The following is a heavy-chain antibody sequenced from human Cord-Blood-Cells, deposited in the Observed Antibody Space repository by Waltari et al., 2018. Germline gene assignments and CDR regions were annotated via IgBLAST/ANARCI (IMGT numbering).Heavy chain of an antibody. J-gene: IGHJ5*02. Sequence: QVQLQESGPGLVKPSETLSLTCTVSGGSISSYYWSWIRQPPGKGLEWIGYIYYRGSTNYNPSLKSRVTISVDTSKNQFSLKLSSVTAADTAVYYCARGPSSSWYFFDPWGQGTLVTVSS. D-gene: IGHD6-13*01. CDR3: ARGPSSSWYFFDP. CDR1: GGSISSYY. V-gene: IGHV4-59*01. CDR2: IYYRGST.